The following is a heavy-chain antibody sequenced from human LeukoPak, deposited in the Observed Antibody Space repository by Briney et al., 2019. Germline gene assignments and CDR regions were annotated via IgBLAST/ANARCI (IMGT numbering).Heavy chain of an antibody. D-gene: IGHD5-18*01. CDR2: IYYSGST. CDR3: VLDTDNAFDI. Sequence: SETLSLTCTVSGGSISSGGYYWSWIRQHPGKGLEWIGYIYYSGSTYYNPSLKSRVTISVDTSKNQFSLKLSSVTAADTAVYYCVLDTDNAFDIWGQGTMVTVSS. J-gene: IGHJ3*02. CDR1: GGSISSGGYY. V-gene: IGHV4-31*03.